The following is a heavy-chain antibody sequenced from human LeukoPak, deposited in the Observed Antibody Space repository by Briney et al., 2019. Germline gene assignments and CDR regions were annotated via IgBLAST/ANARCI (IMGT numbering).Heavy chain of an antibody. Sequence: PGGSLRLSCAASVFTISSYAMTWVRQAPGMGLEWVSGISVSGISTYYADSVKGRFTISRDNSKNTLYMQMKGLRAEDTAVYYCAKAPYDSLRPWFDPWGQGTLVSVSS. CDR3: AKAPYDSLRPWFDP. V-gene: IGHV3-23*01. D-gene: IGHD3-3*01. J-gene: IGHJ5*02. CDR2: ISVSGIST. CDR1: VFTISSYA.